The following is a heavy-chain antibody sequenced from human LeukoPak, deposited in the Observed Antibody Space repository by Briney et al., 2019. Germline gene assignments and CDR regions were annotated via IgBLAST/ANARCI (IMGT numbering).Heavy chain of an antibody. V-gene: IGHV3-23*01. CDR1: GFTFSSYA. CDR3: ANIPNAPGYYYGSGSYYRPY. Sequence: GGSLRLSCAASGFTFSSYAMSWVRQAPGKGLEWVSAISGSGGSTYYADSVKGRFTISRDNSKTTLYLQMNSLRAEDTAVYYCANIPNAPGYYYGSGSYYRPYWGQGTLVTVSS. J-gene: IGHJ4*02. D-gene: IGHD3-10*01. CDR2: ISGSGGST.